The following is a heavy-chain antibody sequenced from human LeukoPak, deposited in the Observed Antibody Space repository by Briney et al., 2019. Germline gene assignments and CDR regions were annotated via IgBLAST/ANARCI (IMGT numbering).Heavy chain of an antibody. V-gene: IGHV1-18*01. J-gene: IGHJ4*02. CDR1: GYTFTSYG. CDR3: AREELGGGRNYYFDY. CDR2: ISAYNGNT. Sequence: ASVKVSCKASGYTFTSYGISWVRQAPGQGLEWMGWISAYNGNTNYAQKLQGRVTMTTDTSTSTAYMELRSLRSDDTAVYYCAREELGGGRNYYFDYWGQGTLVTVSS. D-gene: IGHD2-21*01.